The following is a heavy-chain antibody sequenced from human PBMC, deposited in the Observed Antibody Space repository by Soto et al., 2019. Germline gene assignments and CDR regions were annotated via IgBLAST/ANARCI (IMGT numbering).Heavy chain of an antibody. CDR2: ISYDGSNK. CDR1: GFTFSSYG. J-gene: IGHJ4*02. V-gene: IGHV3-30*18. CDR3: AKPMGALRATREYYFDY. Sequence: QVQLVESGGGVVQPGRSLRLSCAASGFTFSSYGMHWVRQAPGKGLEWVAVISYDGSNKYYADSVKGRFTISRDNSKNTLYLQMNSLRAEDTAVYYCAKPMGALRATREYYFDYWGQGTLVTVSS. D-gene: IGHD3-16*01.